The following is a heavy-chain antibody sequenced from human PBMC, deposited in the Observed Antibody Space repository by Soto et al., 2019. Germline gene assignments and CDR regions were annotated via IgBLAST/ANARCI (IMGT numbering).Heavy chain of an antibody. CDR1: GFTFSNYA. D-gene: IGHD2-15*01. CDR2: ISYNGGNR. CDR3: ARGDREDTAVVIGVRPGEYGVDV. Sequence: GGSLRLSCAASGFTFSNYAMHWVHQAPGKGLECVAVISYNGGNRFYRDYVKGRFTISRDNSKNTVHLQIDSLRYEDAAVYYCARGDREDTAVVIGVRPGEYGVDVWGQGTKVTVSS. J-gene: IGHJ6*02. V-gene: IGHV3-30*04.